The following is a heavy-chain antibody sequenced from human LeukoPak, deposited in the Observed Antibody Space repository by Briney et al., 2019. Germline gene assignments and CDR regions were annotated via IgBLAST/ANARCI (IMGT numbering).Heavy chain of an antibody. CDR2: IRSKSDGGTT. V-gene: IGHV3-15*01. Sequence: GGSLRLSCAASGFTVSSNYMSWVRQAPGKGLEWVGRIRSKSDGGTTEYAAPVKGRFTISRDDAKNTVYLQMNSLKTEDTAVYYCTTDFGQGYWGQGTLVTVSS. D-gene: IGHD3-10*01. CDR3: TTDFGQGY. CDR1: GFTVSSNY. J-gene: IGHJ4*02.